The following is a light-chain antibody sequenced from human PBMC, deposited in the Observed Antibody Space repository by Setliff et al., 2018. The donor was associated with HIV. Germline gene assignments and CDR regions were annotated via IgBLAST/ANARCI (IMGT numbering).Light chain of an antibody. J-gene: IGLJ1*01. Sequence: QSALAQPPSASGSPGQRVTISCSGVNSNIGSNFVSWYQHLPGAAPKLLIYNNDQRPAGVPDRVSGSKSGTSASLAISGLQSDDEADYYCVSWDDSLIGYVFGSGTKV. V-gene: IGLV1-44*01. CDR1: NSNIGSNF. CDR2: NND. CDR3: VSWDDSLIGYV.